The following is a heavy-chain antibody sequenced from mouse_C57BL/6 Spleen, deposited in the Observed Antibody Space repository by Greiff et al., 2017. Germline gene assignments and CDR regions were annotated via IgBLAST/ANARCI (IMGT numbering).Heavy chain of an antibody. CDR1: GFTFSDYG. Sequence: EVNVVESGGGLVKPGGSLKLSCAASGFTFSDYGMHWVRQAPEKGLEWVAYISSGSSTIYYADTVKGRFTISRDNAKNTLFLQMTSLRSEDTAMYYCASNHLYAMDYWGQGTSVTVSS. V-gene: IGHV5-17*01. J-gene: IGHJ4*01. CDR3: ASNHLYAMDY. CDR2: ISSGSSTI.